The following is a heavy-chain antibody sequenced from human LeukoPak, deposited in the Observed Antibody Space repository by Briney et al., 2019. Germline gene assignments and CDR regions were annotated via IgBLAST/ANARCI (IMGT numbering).Heavy chain of an antibody. CDR1: GFTFSSYG. D-gene: IGHD6-13*01. CDR3: AKDSERYSSSWYDY. V-gene: IGHV3-30*02. CDR2: IRYDGSNK. Sequence: GGSLRLSCAASGFTFSSYGMHWVRQAPGRGLEWVAFIRYDGSNKYYADSVKGRFTISRDNSKNTLYLQMNSLRAEDTAAYYCAKDSERYSSSWYDYWGQGTLVTVSS. J-gene: IGHJ4*02.